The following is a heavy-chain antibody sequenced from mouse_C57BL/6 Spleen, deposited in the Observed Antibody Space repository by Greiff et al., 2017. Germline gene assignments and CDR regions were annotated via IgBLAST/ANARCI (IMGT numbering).Heavy chain of an antibody. CDR1: GYSFTGYY. Sequence: VQLQQSGPELVKPGASVKISCKASGYSFTGYYMHWVKQSPEKSLEWIGEINPSTGGTTYNQKFKAKATLTVDKSSSTAYMQLKSLTSEDSAVCYCAKNYYSSRGRGFDCWGKGTTLTVSS. CDR2: INPSTGGT. D-gene: IGHD1-1*01. CDR3: AKNYYSSRGRGFDC. J-gene: IGHJ2*01. V-gene: IGHV1-42*01.